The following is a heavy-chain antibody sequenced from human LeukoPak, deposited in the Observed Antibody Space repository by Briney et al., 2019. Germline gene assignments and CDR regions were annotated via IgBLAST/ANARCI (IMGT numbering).Heavy chain of an antibody. CDR1: GFSFKDYN. J-gene: IGHJ4*02. Sequence: GGSLRLSCAASGFSFKDYNMHWVRQAPGKGLEWVAVITYDGSNKYYTDSVKGRFTISRDNSKSTLYLQMNSLRAEDTAVYYCAKVRWDNSGWYYLDYWGQGTLVTVSS. D-gene: IGHD6-19*01. CDR2: ITYDGSNK. V-gene: IGHV3-30*18. CDR3: AKVRWDNSGWYYLDY.